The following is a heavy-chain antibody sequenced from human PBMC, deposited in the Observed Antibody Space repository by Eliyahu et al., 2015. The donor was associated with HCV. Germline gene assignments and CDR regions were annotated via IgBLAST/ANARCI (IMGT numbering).Heavy chain of an antibody. J-gene: IGHJ1*01. CDR2: IKRTTDGGTT. CDR3: TTEGGRYCANGVCYGYFQH. Sequence: EVQLVESGGGLLKPGGSLRLSCAXSGFXFSNXWMXWVRQAPGKGLEWVGRIKRTTDGGTTDYAAPVKGRCTISRDDSKNTLYLQMNSLKTEDTAVYYCTTEGGRYCANGVCYGYFQHWGQGTLVTVSS. V-gene: IGHV3-15*01. D-gene: IGHD2-8*01. CDR1: GFXFSNXW.